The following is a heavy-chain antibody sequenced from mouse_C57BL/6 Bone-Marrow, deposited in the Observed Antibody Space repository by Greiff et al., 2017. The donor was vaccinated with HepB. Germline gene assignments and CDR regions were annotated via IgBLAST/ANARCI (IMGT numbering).Heavy chain of an antibody. CDR3: ARGRKLGPYYYAMDY. Sequence: QVQLQQSGAELVMPGASLKLSCTASGFTFTSYWMHWVKQSPGQGLEWIGEIDPSDSSTNYKQTFKGQSTFTADKSSSTAYMQVSSLTSEDSAVYYCARGRKLGPYYYAMDYWGQGTSVTVSA. J-gene: IGHJ4*01. CDR1: GFTFTSYW. CDR2: IDPSDSST. V-gene: IGHV1-69*01. D-gene: IGHD4-1*01.